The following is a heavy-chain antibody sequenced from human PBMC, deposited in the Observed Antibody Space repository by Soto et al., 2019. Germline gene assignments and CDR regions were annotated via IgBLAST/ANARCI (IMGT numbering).Heavy chain of an antibody. CDR2: ISSSSSYI. D-gene: IGHD6-13*01. CDR3: ASSLGAAAGPDAFDI. CDR1: GFTFSSYS. Sequence: GGSLRLSCAASGFTFSSYSMNWVRQAPGKGLEWVSSISSSSSYIYYADSVKGRFTISRDNAKNSLYLQMNSLRAEDTAVYYCASSLGAAAGPDAFDIWGQGTMVTVSS. V-gene: IGHV3-21*01. J-gene: IGHJ3*02.